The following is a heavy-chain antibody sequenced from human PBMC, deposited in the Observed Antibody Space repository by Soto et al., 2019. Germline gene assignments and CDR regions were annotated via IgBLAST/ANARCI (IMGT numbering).Heavy chain of an antibody. CDR1: GGTFSSYA. V-gene: IGHV1-69*13. D-gene: IGHD5-18*01. CDR2: IIPIFGTA. Sequence: ASVKVSCKASGGTFSSYAISWVRQAPGQGLEWMGGIIPIFGTANYAQKFQGRVTITADESTSTAYMELSSLRSEDTAVYYCARGGRIQLWFGPGANYGIDVWGQGTTVTVSS. J-gene: IGHJ6*02. CDR3: ARGGRIQLWFGPGANYGIDV.